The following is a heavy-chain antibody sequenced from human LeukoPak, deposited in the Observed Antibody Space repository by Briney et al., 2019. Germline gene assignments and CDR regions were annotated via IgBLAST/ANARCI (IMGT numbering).Heavy chain of an antibody. J-gene: IGHJ4*02. CDR3: ARSVMMYASTYYFHY. Sequence: PGGSLRLSCAASGFTFDNYALHWVRQAPGKGLEYVSGISSTGGSTTFANTVKDRFTISRDNSKNTVFLQINSLRADDTSVYYCARSVMMYASTYYFHYWGQGTLVTVSS. CDR2: ISSTGGST. CDR1: GFTFDNYA. D-gene: IGHD2-8*01. V-gene: IGHV3-64*01.